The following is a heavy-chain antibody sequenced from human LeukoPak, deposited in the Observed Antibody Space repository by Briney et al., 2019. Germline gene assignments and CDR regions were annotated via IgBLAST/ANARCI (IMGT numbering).Heavy chain of an antibody. CDR3: ARKTEDYYFDY. Sequence: GSLRLSCAASGFIFSNYYMNWVRQPPGKGLEWIGEIYHSGSTNYNPSLKSRVTISVDKSKNQFSLKLSSVTAADTAVYYCARKTEDYYFDYWGQGTLVTVSS. V-gene: IGHV4-4*02. CDR2: IYHSGST. D-gene: IGHD2-21*02. J-gene: IGHJ4*02. CDR1: GFIFSNYY.